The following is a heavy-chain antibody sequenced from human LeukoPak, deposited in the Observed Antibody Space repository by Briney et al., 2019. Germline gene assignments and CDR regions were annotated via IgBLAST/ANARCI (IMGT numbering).Heavy chain of an antibody. J-gene: IGHJ4*02. Sequence: GGSLRLSCAASGFTFSNYRMNWVRQAPGKGLEWVSSISSSSIYIYYADSLKGRFTISRDNAKNTLYLQMNSLRAEDTAVYYCARASASAYYEFDYWGQGTLVTVSS. CDR1: GFTFSNYR. D-gene: IGHD3-22*01. V-gene: IGHV3-21*01. CDR2: ISSSSIYI. CDR3: ARASASAYYEFDY.